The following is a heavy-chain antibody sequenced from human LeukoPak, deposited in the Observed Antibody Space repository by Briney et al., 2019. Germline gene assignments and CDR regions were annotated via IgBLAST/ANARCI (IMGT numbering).Heavy chain of an antibody. J-gene: IGHJ3*01. V-gene: IGHV3-21*01. CDR2: ISSGSSYI. D-gene: IGHD4/OR15-4a*01. Sequence: PGGSLRLSCAASGFTFSSYNMNWVRQAPGKGLEWLSSISSGSSYIYYAGSVKGRFTISRDNAKNSLYLQMNSLRAEDTALYYCARYGGNAFDVWGQGTMVTVSS. CDR1: GFTFSSYN. CDR3: ARYGGNAFDV.